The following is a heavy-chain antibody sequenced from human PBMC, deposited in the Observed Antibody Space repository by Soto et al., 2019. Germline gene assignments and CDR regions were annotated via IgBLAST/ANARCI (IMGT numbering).Heavy chain of an antibody. CDR1: GGSISSSSYY. CDR2: IYYSGST. Sequence: PSETLSLTCTVSGGSISSSSYYWGWIRQPPGKGLEWIGSIYYSGSTYYNPSLKSRVTISVDTSKNQFSLKLSSVTAADTAVYYCARLGGINYDFWSGYEYFDYWGQGTLVTAPQ. CDR3: ARLGGINYDFWSGYEYFDY. J-gene: IGHJ4*02. V-gene: IGHV4-39*01. D-gene: IGHD3-3*01.